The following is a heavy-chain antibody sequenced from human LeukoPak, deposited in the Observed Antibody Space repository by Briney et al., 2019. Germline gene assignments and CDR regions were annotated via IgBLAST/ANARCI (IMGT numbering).Heavy chain of an antibody. J-gene: IGHJ3*02. Sequence: SETLSLTCTVSGGSISSYYWSWIRQPPGKGLEWIGYIDDSGGTNYNPSLKSRVTISVDTSKNQFSLKLSSVTAADTAVYYCARERGDFRFVDIWGQGTMVIVSS. CDR2: IDDSGGT. D-gene: IGHD3-16*01. CDR1: GGSISSYY. CDR3: ARERGDFRFVDI. V-gene: IGHV4-59*01.